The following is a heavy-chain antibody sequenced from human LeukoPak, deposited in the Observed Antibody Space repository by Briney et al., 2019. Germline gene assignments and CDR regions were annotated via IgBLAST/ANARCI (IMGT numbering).Heavy chain of an antibody. Sequence: SETLSLTCTVSGDSISGSSYYWGWIRQPPGKGLEWIGIIYYSGSTYYNPSLKSRVTISVDTSKNQFSLKLSSVTAADTAVYYCASPLYSSGWYGWFDPWGQGTLVTVSS. D-gene: IGHD6-19*01. CDR1: GDSISGSSYY. J-gene: IGHJ5*02. V-gene: IGHV4-39*07. CDR3: ASPLYSSGWYGWFDP. CDR2: IYYSGST.